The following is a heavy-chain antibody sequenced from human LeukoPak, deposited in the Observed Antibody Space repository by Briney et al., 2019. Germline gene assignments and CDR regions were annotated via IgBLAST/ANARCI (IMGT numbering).Heavy chain of an antibody. CDR1: GGSISSYY. J-gene: IGHJ4*02. CDR2: IYYIESN. V-gene: IGHV4-59*08. CDR3: ARHGGAYSFVQ. Sequence: SETLSLTCTVSGGSISSYYWSWPPHPPGKELEWIGRIYYIESNNYHPPLKSRVTISVDTPKNQFSLKLTSVIAADTAVYYCARHGGAYSFVQRGEGALVTLSS. D-gene: IGHD4-11*01.